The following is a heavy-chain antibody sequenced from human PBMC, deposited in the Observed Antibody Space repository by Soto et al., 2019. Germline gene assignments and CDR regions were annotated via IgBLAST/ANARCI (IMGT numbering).Heavy chain of an antibody. CDR1: GFTFSDYY. Sequence: SGGSLRLSCAASGFTFSDYYMSWIRQAPGKGLEWVSYISSSSSYTNYADSVKGRFTISRDNAKNSLYLQMNSLRAEDTAVYYCARVIQNPYNWGQGTLVTVSS. D-gene: IGHD4-4*01. CDR3: ARVIQNPYN. V-gene: IGHV3-11*06. J-gene: IGHJ4*02. CDR2: ISSSSSYT.